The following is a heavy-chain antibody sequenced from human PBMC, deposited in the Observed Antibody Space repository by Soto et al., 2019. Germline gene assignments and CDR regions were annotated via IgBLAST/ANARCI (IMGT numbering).Heavy chain of an antibody. D-gene: IGHD5-12*01. J-gene: IGHJ6*02. CDR1: GYTFTNYW. CDR2: IYPSDSET. Sequence: GESLKISCKGSGYTFTNYWIGWVRQMPGKGLEWMGIIYPSDSETRYSPSFQDQVTISADKSITTAYLQWSSLRASDTAMYYCARLAMATRRGYYGMDIWGQGTTVTVS. V-gene: IGHV5-51*01. CDR3: ARLAMATRRGYYGMDI.